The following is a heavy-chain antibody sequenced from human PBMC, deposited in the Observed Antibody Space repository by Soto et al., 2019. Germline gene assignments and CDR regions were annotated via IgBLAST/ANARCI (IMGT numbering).Heavy chain of an antibody. D-gene: IGHD3-16*02. CDR3: ARDIVSYIDNDYYAMDV. CDR1: GASVSSNSAA. Sequence: SLTCASSGASVSSNSAAWNWLRQSTSRGLEWLGRTYYRSRWYYDYAVSLKSRVMISPDTSKNQFSLQLNSMTPEDTAVYYCARDIVSYIDNDYYAMDVWGLGTTVTVSS. CDR2: TYYRSRWYY. V-gene: IGHV6-1*01. J-gene: IGHJ6*02.